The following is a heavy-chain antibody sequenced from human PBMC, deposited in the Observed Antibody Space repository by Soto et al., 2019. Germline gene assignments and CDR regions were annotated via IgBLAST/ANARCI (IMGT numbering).Heavy chain of an antibody. V-gene: IGHV3-23*01. CDR2: IGASGRST. D-gene: IGHD3-3*01. J-gene: IGHJ4*02. CDR1: GFIFSTYI. Sequence: PGGSLRLSCAASGFIFSTYIINWVRQGPGKGLEWVSVIGASGRSTFYPDSVKGRFTISRDNSKNTLYLQMNSLRVDDTATYYCVKGPYSFWSGYHSLDYWGQGTLVTVSS. CDR3: VKGPYSFWSGYHSLDY.